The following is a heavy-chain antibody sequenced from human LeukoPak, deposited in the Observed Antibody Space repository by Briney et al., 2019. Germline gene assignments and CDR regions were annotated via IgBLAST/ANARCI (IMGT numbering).Heavy chain of an antibody. CDR3: ARLYLPYTSAWYGSAFDI. J-gene: IGHJ3*02. V-gene: IGHV5-51*01. Sequence: GESLKISCKGYGYSFPSYWIGWVRQMPGKGLEWMGIIYPGDSDTRYSPSFQGQVTISADRSITTAYLQWSSLKASDTAMYYCARLYLPYTSAWYGSAFDIWGQGTMVTVSS. CDR2: IYPGDSDT. D-gene: IGHD6-13*01. CDR1: GYSFPSYW.